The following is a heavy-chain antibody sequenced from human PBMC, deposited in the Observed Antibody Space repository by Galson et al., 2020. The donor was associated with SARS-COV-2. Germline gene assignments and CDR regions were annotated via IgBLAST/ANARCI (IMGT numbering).Heavy chain of an antibody. D-gene: IGHD3-10*01. Sequence: ASETLSLTCTVSGGSISSYYWSWIRQPAGKGLEWIGRIYTSGSTNYNPSLKSRVTMSVDTSKNQFSLKLSSVTAADTAVYYCARDRIDYYGSGSYGYWFDPWGQGTLVTVSS. CDR3: ARDRIDYYGSGSYGYWFDP. CDR2: IYTSGST. V-gene: IGHV4-4*07. CDR1: GGSISSYY. J-gene: IGHJ5*02.